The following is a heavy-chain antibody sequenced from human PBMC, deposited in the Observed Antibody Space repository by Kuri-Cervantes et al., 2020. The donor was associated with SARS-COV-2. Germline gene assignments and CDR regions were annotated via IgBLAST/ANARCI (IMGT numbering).Heavy chain of an antibody. D-gene: IGHD3-3*01. V-gene: IGHV3-11*03. CDR3: ARTWGHYDSWSDYLYYFDY. Sequence: GGSLRLSCAASGFTFSDYYMSWIRQAPGKGLEWLSYISSSGTYTNYADSVKGRFTISRDNAKNSLYLQMNSLRAEDTAVYYCARTWGHYDSWSDYLYYFDYWGQGTLVTVSS. CDR1: GFTFSDYY. J-gene: IGHJ4*02. CDR2: ISSSGTYT.